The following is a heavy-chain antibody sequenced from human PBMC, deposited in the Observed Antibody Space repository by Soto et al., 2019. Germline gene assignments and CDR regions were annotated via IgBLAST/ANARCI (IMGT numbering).Heavy chain of an antibody. J-gene: IGHJ3*02. V-gene: IGHV3-15*05. D-gene: IGHD5-12*01. CDR3: ARWEYGAYDYGAFDI. CDR1: GFPFTNAW. CDR2: IKRKSNGGTT. Sequence: PGGSLRLSCVASGFPFTNAWMTWVRQTPRKGLEWLGLIKRKSNGGTTDYAAPVNGRFTISRDDSKNTVYLQMDSLRNDDTAIYYCARWEYGAYDYGAFDIWGQGTVVTVS.